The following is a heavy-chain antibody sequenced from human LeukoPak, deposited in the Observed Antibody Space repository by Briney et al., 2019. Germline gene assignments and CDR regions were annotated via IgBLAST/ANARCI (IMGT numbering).Heavy chain of an antibody. CDR2: INPNSGGT. CDR3: ARGSTQLWSYFDY. CDR1: GYTSTGYY. D-gene: IGHD5-18*01. V-gene: IGHV1-2*02. Sequence: ASVKVSCQPSGYTSTGYYIHWVRQAPGQGMAWMGWINPNSGGTNYAQKCQGRVTMTRDTSISTAYMELSRLTSDDTAVYYCARGSTQLWSYFDYWGQGTLVTASS. J-gene: IGHJ4*02.